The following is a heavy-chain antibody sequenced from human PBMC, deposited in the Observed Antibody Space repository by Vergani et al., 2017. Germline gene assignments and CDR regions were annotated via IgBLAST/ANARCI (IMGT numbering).Heavy chain of an antibody. D-gene: IGHD6-19*01. CDR1: GFSLSNARMG. Sequence: QITLKESGPTLVKPTQTLTLTCTVSGFSLSNARMGVSWIRQPPGKALEWLAHIFSNDEKSYSTSLKSRLTISKDTSKSQVVLTMTNMDPVDTATYYCARIRAVAGNHDAFDIWGQGTMVTVSS. CDR2: IFSNDEK. J-gene: IGHJ3*02. CDR3: ARIRAVAGNHDAFDI. V-gene: IGHV2-26*01.